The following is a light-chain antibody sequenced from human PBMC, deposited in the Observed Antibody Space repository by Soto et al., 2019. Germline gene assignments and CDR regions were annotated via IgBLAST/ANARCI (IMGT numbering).Light chain of an antibody. V-gene: IGKV3-15*01. CDR3: QQYNNWPPIFT. Sequence: EIVMRQSPATLSVSPGERATLSCRASQSVSRNLAWYQEKPGQAPRLLIYGASTRPTGIPAGFSGSGSGTEFTLTISSLQSEDFAVDYCQQYNNWPPIFTFGPGTKVDI. J-gene: IGKJ3*01. CDR2: GAS. CDR1: QSVSRN.